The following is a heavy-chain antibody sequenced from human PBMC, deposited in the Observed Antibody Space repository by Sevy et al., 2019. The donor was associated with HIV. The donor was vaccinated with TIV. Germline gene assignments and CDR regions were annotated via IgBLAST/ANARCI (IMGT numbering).Heavy chain of an antibody. CDR3: AKDEFITGTQGIDY. V-gene: IGHV3-30*18. D-gene: IGHD1-20*01. CDR1: GFTFSNFG. Sequence: GGSLRLSCVASGFTFSNFGMHWVRQAPGKGLQWVAVISYDGHNKYDADSVKGRLTISRDNSKKTLYMQMNSLRAEDTAVYYCAKDEFITGTQGIDYWGQGTLVTVSS. J-gene: IGHJ4*02. CDR2: ISYDGHNK.